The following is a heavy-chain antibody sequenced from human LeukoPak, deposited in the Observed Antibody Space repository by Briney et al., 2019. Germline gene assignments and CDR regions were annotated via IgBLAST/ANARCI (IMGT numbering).Heavy chain of an antibody. CDR2: IYPGDSDT. CDR1: GYSFTSYW. J-gene: IGHJ4*02. D-gene: IGHD2-2*01. V-gene: IGHV5-51*01. Sequence: GESLKISCKGSGYSFTSYWIGWVRQMPGKGLEWMGIIYPGDSDTRYSPSFQGQVTISADKSISTAYLQRSSLQASDTAMYYCARPGKGSTTAEVLYWSLDYWGQGTLVTVSS. CDR3: ARPGKGSTTAEVLYWSLDY.